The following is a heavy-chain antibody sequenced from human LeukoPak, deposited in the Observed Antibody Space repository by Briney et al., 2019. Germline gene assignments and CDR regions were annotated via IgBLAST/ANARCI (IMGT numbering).Heavy chain of an antibody. CDR2: ISSSGSTI. CDR3: ARDSGSGYYYALSPPIDY. V-gene: IGHV3-48*03. Sequence: PGGSLRLSCAASGFTFSSYEMTWVRQAPGKGLEWVSYISSSGSTIYYADSVKGRFTISRDNSKNTLYLQMNSLRAEDTAVYYCARDSGSGYYYALSPPIDYWGQGTLVTVSS. D-gene: IGHD3-22*01. J-gene: IGHJ4*02. CDR1: GFTFSSYE.